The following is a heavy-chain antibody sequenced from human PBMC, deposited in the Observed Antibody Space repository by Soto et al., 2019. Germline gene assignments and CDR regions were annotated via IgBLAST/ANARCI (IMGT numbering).Heavy chain of an antibody. V-gene: IGHV3-30-3*01. Sequence: QVQLVESGGGVVQPGRSLRLSCAASGFTFSSYAMHWVRQAPDKGLEWVAVISYDGSNKYYADSVKGRFTISRDNSKNTLYLQMNSLRAEDTAVYYCARSYDSSGYYFDYWGQGTLVTVSS. D-gene: IGHD3-22*01. CDR1: GFTFSSYA. J-gene: IGHJ4*02. CDR2: ISYDGSNK. CDR3: ARSYDSSGYYFDY.